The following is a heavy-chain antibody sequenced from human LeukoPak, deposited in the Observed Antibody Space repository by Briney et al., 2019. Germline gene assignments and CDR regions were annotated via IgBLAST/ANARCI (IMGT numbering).Heavy chain of an antibody. D-gene: IGHD3-16*01. Sequence: GGSLRLSCTASGFTFSTYWMSWVRQAQGKWLEWVANIKQDGSEIYYVDSVKGRFTISRDNAKNSLYLQMNNLRAEDTAVYYCASLIWGGGFDIWGQGTMVTVSS. CDR2: IKQDGSEI. CDR3: ASLIWGGGFDI. J-gene: IGHJ3*02. V-gene: IGHV3-7*01. CDR1: GFTFSTYW.